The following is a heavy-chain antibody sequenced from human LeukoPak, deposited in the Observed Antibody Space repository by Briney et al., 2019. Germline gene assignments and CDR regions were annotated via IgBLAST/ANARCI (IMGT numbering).Heavy chain of an antibody. Sequence: GGSLRLSCAASGFTFSRYWMTWVRQAPGKGLEWVANIKQDGSEEYYVDSVKGRFTISRNNAKNSLYLQTNSLRAEDTAVYYCAREGSASYYSAFDFWGQGTMVTVSS. CDR3: AREGSASYYSAFDF. V-gene: IGHV3-7*04. CDR2: IKQDGSEE. D-gene: IGHD3-10*01. J-gene: IGHJ3*01. CDR1: GFTFSRYW.